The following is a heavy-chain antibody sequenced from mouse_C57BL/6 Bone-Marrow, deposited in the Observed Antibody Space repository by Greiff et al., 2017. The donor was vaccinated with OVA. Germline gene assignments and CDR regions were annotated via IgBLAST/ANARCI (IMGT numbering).Heavy chain of an antibody. D-gene: IGHD4-1*01. CDR3: ASSNWDYFDY. Sequence: QVQLQQSGPELVKPGASVKLSCKASGYTFTSYDINWVKQRPGQGLEWIGWLYPRDGSTKYNEKFKGKATLTVDTSSSTAYMELHSLTSEDSAVYFCASSNWDYFDYWGQGTTLTVSS. V-gene: IGHV1-85*01. CDR2: LYPRDGST. CDR1: GYTFTSYD. J-gene: IGHJ2*01.